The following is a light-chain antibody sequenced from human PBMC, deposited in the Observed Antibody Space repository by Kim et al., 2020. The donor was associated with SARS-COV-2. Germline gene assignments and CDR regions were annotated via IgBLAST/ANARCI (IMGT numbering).Light chain of an antibody. CDR3: AAWDDSLSGRV. J-gene: IGLJ3*02. Sequence: ELTQPPSASGTPGQRVTISCSGSSSNIGSNYVYWYQQLPGTAPKLLIYRNNQRPSGVPDRFSGSKSGTSASLAISGIRSEDEADYYCAAWDDSLSGRVFGGGTQLTVL. CDR2: RNN. CDR1: SSNIGSNY. V-gene: IGLV1-47*01.